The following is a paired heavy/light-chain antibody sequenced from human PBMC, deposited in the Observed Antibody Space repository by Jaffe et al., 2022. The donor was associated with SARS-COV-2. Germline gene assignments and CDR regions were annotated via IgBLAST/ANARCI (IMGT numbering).Heavy chain of an antibody. CDR1: GYTFTSYG. D-gene: IGHD3-22*01. J-gene: IGHJ6*02. CDR2: ISAYNGNT. CDR3: ARASEEDDYDSSGYPWNYGMDV. Sequence: QVQLVQSGAEVKKPGASVKVSCKASGYTFTSYGISWVRQAPGQGLEWMGWISAYNGNTNYAQKLQGRVTMTTDTSTSTAYMELRSLRSDDTAVYYCARASEEDDYDSSGYPWNYGMDVWGQGTTVTVSS. V-gene: IGHV1-18*01.
Light chain of an antibody. V-gene: IGLV3-10*01. Sequence: SYELTQPPSVSVSPGQTARITCSGDALPKKYAYWYQQKSGQAPVLVIYEDSKRPSGIPERFSGSSSGTMATLTISGAQVEDEADYYCYSTDSSGNHRGVFGGGTKLTVL. CDR1: ALPKKY. CDR2: EDS. CDR3: YSTDSSGNHRGV. J-gene: IGLJ2*01.